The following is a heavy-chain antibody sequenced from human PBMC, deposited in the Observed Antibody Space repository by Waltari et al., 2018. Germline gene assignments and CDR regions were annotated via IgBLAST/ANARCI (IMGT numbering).Heavy chain of an antibody. V-gene: IGHV3-48*04. D-gene: IGHD6-13*01. CDR3: AREAYSSSWFFDL. CDR2: IISTSSSI. CDR1: GFTFSSYS. J-gene: IGHJ3*01. Sequence: EAQLVESGGGLVQPGGSLRLSCAASGFTFSSYSMNWVRQAPGKGLEGISYIISTSSSIYYADSVRGRFTISRDNAKNSLYLQMNSLRAEDTAVYYCAREAYSSSWFFDLWGQGTVVTVSS.